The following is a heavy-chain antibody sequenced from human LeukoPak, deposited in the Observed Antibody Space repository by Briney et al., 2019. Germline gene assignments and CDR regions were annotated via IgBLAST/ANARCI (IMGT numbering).Heavy chain of an antibody. J-gene: IGHJ6*02. Sequence: PGGSLRLSCAASGFTFSSYWMHWVRQAPGKGLEWVAVIWYDGSNKYYADSVKGRFTISRDNSKNTLYLQMNSLRAEDTAVYYCASGDSSGYYPYGMDVWGQGTTVTVSS. CDR1: GFTFSSYW. CDR3: ASGDSSGYYPYGMDV. D-gene: IGHD3-22*01. CDR2: IWYDGSNK. V-gene: IGHV3-33*08.